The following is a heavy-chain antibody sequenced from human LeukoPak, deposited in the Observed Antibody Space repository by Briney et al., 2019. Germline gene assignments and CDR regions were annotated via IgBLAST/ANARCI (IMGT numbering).Heavy chain of an antibody. D-gene: IGHD4-17*01. V-gene: IGHV3-15*01. CDR3: TTGAHDYGDYGIDY. J-gene: IGHJ4*02. Sequence: SGGSLRLSCAASGFTFSNAWMSWVRQAPGKGLEWVGRIKSKTDGGTTDYAAPVKGRFTISRDDSKNTLYLQMNSLKTEDTAVYYCTTGAHDYGDYGIDYWGQGTLVTVSS. CDR2: IKSKTDGGTT. CDR1: GFTFSNAW.